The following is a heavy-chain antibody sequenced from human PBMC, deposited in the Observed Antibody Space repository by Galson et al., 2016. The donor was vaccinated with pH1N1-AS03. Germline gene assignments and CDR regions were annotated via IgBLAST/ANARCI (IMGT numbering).Heavy chain of an antibody. J-gene: IGHJ6*02. D-gene: IGHD1-26*01. Sequence: SVKVSCKASGYIFTGFFVHWVRQAPGQGLEWMGWINPENGVTNYAQKFQAWVTMTGDTSISTAYMELHGLKSDDTAVYYCARDPRGPCSCATCATTHYFGMGVWGQGTTVIVSS. CDR1: GYIFTGFF. CDR3: ARDPRGPCSCATCATTHYFGMGV. V-gene: IGHV1-2*04. CDR2: INPENGVT.